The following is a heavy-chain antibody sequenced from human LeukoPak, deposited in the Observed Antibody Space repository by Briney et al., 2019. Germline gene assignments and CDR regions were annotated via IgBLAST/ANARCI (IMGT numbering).Heavy chain of an antibody. CDR2: IYYSGST. J-gene: IGHJ4*02. CDR3: ARSPLFFDY. Sequence: SETLSLTCTVSGGSISSSSYYWGWIRQPPGKGLEWIGSIYYSGSTYYNPSLKSRVTISVDTSKNQFSLKLSSVTAADTAVYYCARSPLFFDYWGQGTLVTVSS. CDR1: GGSISSSSYY. V-gene: IGHV4-39*07.